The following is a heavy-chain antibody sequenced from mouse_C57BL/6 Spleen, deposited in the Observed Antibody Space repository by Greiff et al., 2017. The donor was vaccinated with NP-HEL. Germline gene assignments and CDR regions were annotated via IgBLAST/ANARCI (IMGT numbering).Heavy chain of an antibody. CDR1: GYTFTSYW. CDR3: ARDNKVGSSPFMDY. J-gene: IGHJ4*01. D-gene: IGHD1-1*01. Sequence: QVQLQQPGAELVKPGASVKLSCKASGYTFTSYWMHWVKQRPGQGLEWIGMIHPNSGSTNYNEKFKSKATLTVDKSSSTAYMQLSSLTSEDSAVYYCARDNKVGSSPFMDYWGQGTSVTVSS. CDR2: IHPNSGST. V-gene: IGHV1-64*01.